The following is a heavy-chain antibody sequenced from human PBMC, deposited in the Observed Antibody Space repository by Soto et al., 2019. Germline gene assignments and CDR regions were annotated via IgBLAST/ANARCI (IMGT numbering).Heavy chain of an antibody. J-gene: IGHJ4*02. Sequence: GGSLRLSCAASGFTFSTYGMSWVRQAPGKGLEWVSGISASGGSTYYADSVKGRFTISRDNSKNTLYLQMNSLRVEDTAVYYCAKDRLAGNFDYWGQGTQVTVSS. CDR1: GFTFSTYG. CDR2: ISASGGST. V-gene: IGHV3-23*01. CDR3: AKDRLAGNFDY.